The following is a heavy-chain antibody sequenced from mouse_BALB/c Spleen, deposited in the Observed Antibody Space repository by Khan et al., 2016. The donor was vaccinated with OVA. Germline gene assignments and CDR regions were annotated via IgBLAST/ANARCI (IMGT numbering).Heavy chain of an antibody. CDR3: ARTDYYGSSYYFDY. CDR2: IDPYNGGT. V-gene: IGHV1S135*01. D-gene: IGHD1-1*01. J-gene: IGHJ2*01. CDR1: GYSFTDYN. Sequence: EVQLLASGPELVKPGASVKVSCKASGYSFTDYNMFWVKQSHGKSLEWIGYIDPYNGGTSYNQKFKGKATLTVDKSSSTAFMHLSSLTSEDSAVFYCARTDYYGSSYYFDYWGQGTTLTVSS.